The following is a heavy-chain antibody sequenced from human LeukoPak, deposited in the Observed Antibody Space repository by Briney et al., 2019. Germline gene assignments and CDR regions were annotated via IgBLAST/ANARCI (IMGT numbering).Heavy chain of an antibody. J-gene: IGHJ4*02. CDR1: GFTFSSYG. CDR2: IWYDRSNK. V-gene: IGHV3-33*01. CDR3: AREATAVTPSFFDY. D-gene: IGHD4-17*01. Sequence: GGSLRLSCAASGFTFSSYGMHWVRQAPGKGLEWVAVIWYDRSNKYYADSVKGRFTISRDNSKNTLYLQMNSLRAEDTAVYYCAREATAVTPSFFDYWGQGTLVTVSS.